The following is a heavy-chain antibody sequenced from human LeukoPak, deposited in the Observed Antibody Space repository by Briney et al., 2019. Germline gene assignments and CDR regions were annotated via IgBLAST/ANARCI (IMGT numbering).Heavy chain of an antibody. CDR3: AKEIWPTVTTPGWTYFDY. D-gene: IGHD4-17*01. CDR2: ISGGGGST. Sequence: PGGSLRLSCAASGFTFSSYAMSWVRQAPGKGLEWVSVISGGGGSTFYADSVKGRFTISRDNAKNSLYLQMNSLRAEDTAVYYCAKEIWPTVTTPGWTYFDYWGQGALVTVSS. CDR1: GFTFSSYA. V-gene: IGHV3-23*01. J-gene: IGHJ4*02.